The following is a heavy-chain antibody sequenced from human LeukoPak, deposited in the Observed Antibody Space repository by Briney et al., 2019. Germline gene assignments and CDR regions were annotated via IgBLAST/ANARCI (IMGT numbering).Heavy chain of an antibody. V-gene: IGHV4-59*01. CDR3: ARVHYYGSGCRSFWFDP. D-gene: IGHD3-10*01. CDR2: IYYSGST. Sequence: SETLSLTCTVSGGSISSYYWSWIRQPPGKGLEWIGYIYYSGSTNYNPSLKSRVTISVDTSKNQFSLKLSSVTAADTAVYYCARVHYYGSGCRSFWFDPWGQGTLLTVSS. CDR1: GGSISSYY. J-gene: IGHJ5*02.